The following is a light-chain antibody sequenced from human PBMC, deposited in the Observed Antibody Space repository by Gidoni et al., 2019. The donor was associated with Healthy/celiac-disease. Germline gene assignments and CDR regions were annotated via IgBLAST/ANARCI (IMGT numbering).Light chain of an antibody. V-gene: IGLV1-47*01. Sequence: QSVLTQPPSASGTPAHRVTIPCSGSSPNIRSNYVYWYQQLPGTAAKLLIYRNNQRPSGVPDRFSGSKSGTSASLAISGLRSEDEADYYCAAWDDSLSGWVFGGGTKLTVL. CDR3: AAWDDSLSGWV. CDR2: RNN. J-gene: IGLJ3*02. CDR1: SPNIRSNY.